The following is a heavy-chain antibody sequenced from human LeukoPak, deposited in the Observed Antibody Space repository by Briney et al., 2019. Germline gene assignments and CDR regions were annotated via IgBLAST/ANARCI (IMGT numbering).Heavy chain of an antibody. J-gene: IGHJ6*02. CDR1: GFTFSSYA. Sequence: AGGSLRLPCAASGFTFSSYAMSWVRQAPGKGLEWVSAISGSGGSTYYADSVKGRFTISRDNSKNTLYLQMNSLRAEDTAVYYCAKDGGHSNWGYYYYGMDVWGQGTTVTVSS. CDR3: AKDGGHSNWGYYYYGMDV. V-gene: IGHV3-23*01. D-gene: IGHD7-27*01. CDR2: ISGSGGST.